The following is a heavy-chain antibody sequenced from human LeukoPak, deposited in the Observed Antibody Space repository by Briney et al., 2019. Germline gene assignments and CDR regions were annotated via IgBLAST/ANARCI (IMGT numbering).Heavy chain of an antibody. CDR1: GFTFSNYA. Sequence: PGRSLRLSCAASGFTFSNYAMHWVRQAPGEGLEWVAVISYDGSNKYYADSVRGRFTISRDYPKNTLYLQMNSLRTEDTAVYYCARPEGDFWSGYMKSDYWGQGSLVAVSS. D-gene: IGHD3-3*01. V-gene: IGHV3-30-3*01. J-gene: IGHJ4*02. CDR3: ARPEGDFWSGYMKSDY. CDR2: ISYDGSNK.